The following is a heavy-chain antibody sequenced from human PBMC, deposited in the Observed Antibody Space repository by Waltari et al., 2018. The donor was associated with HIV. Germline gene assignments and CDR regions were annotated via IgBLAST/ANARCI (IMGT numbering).Heavy chain of an antibody. J-gene: IGHJ4*02. CDR2: ISYDGSNK. CDR1: GFTFSNYA. CDR3: ARDPQYCSSTSCSYYFDY. D-gene: IGHD2-2*01. Sequence: QVQLVESGGGGVQPGRSLRLSCEASGFTFSNYAMHWVRQAPGKGLEWVAVISYDGSNKYYADSVKGRFTISRDNSKNTLYLQMNSLRAEDTAVYYCARDPQYCSSTSCSYYFDYWGQGTLVTVSS. V-gene: IGHV3-30-3*01.